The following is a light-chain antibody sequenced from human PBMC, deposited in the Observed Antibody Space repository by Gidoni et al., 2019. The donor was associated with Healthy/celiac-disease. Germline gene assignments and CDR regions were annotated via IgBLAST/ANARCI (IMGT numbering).Light chain of an antibody. J-gene: IGLJ2*01. V-gene: IGLV3-1*01. CDR1: KLGDKY. CDR3: QARDSSTAHVV. Sequence: SYELTQPPSVSVSPGQTASITCSGDKLGDKYACWYQQKPGQSPVLVIYQDSKRPSGIPERFSGSNPGNTATLTISGTQAMDEADYYCQARDSSTAHVVFGGGTKLTVL. CDR2: QDS.